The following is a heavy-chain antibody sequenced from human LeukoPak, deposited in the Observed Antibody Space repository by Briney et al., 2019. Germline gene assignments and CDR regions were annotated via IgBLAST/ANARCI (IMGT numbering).Heavy chain of an antibody. Sequence: SQTLSLTCTLSGGSITSGRYYWTWIRQHPQRGLEWIGYVSYSGSTNYNSSLKSRLTISADTSKNQFSLKLSSVTAADTAVYYCATAIAVAGTGDWFDPWGQGTLVTVSS. V-gene: IGHV4-31*03. CDR2: VSYSGST. CDR3: ATAIAVAGTGDWFDP. CDR1: GGSITSGRYY. J-gene: IGHJ5*02. D-gene: IGHD6-19*01.